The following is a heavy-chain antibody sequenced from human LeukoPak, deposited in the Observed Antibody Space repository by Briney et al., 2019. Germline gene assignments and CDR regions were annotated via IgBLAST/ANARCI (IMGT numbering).Heavy chain of an antibody. V-gene: IGHV4-59*01. D-gene: IGHD3-22*01. CDR1: GVSISGYY. CDR3: SRTGGSTGYAYYFDY. Sequence: SETLSLTCTVSGVSISGYYWSWIRQPPGKGLEWVGYIYDNGRFNYNPSLKSRVTISIDTSTNRFSLRLRSVTAADTAVHYCSRTGGSTGYAYYFDYWGQGTLVTVSS. J-gene: IGHJ4*02. CDR2: IYDNGRF.